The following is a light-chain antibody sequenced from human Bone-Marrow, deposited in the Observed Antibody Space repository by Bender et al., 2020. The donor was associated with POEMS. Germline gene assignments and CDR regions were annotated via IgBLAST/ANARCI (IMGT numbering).Light chain of an antibody. CDR2: EVS. J-gene: IGLJ3*02. CDR3: AAWEDSLNGWV. CDR1: SNDVGGYDY. V-gene: IGLV2-8*01. Sequence: QSALTQPPSASGSLGQSVTISCTGTSNDVGGYDYVSWYQQHPGKAPKVIIHEVSKRPSGVPDRFSGSKSGNTASLTVSGLQAEDEADYYCAAWEDSLNGWVFGGGTKLTVL.